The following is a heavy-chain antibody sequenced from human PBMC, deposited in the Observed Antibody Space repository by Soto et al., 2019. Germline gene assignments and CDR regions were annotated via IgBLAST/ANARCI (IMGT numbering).Heavy chain of an antibody. CDR3: AKEIHYDSSGYYYDFAFDI. D-gene: IGHD3-22*01. J-gene: IGHJ3*02. V-gene: IGHV3-23*01. CDR1: GFTFSSYA. CDR2: ISGSGGST. Sequence: GGSLRLSCAASGFTFSSYAMIWVRQTPGKGLEWVSAISGSGGSTYYADSVKGRFTISRDNSKNTLYLQMNSLRAEDTAVYYCAKEIHYDSSGYYYDFAFDIWGQGTMVTVSS.